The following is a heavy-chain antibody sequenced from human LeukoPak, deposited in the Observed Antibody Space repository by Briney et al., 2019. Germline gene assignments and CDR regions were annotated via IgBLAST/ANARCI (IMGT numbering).Heavy chain of an antibody. J-gene: IGHJ5*02. Sequence: SETLSLTCTVSGGSISSYYWSWIRQRPGKGLEWIGYIYYSGSTNYNPSPKSRVTISLHTSKKQISLKLSSVTAADTAVYYCARDSPFDPWGQGTLVTVSS. V-gene: IGHV4-59*01. CDR2: IYYSGST. CDR1: GGSISSYY. CDR3: ARDSPFDP.